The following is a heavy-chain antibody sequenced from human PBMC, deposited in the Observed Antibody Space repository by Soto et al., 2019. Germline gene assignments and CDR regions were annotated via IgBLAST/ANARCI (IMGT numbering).Heavy chain of an antibody. CDR2: VYYSGRT. J-gene: IGHJ5*01. D-gene: IGHD3-3*01. V-gene: IGHV4-39*01. CDR3: ARQQLDFWKWFDS. Sequence: PSETLSLTCTVSGASVSSDTHYWAWVRQPLGKGLEWIGCVYYSGRTYYNPSLKSRVSISIDTSKNQFSVKLTSMTAADTAIYFCARQQLDFWKWFDSWGQGTLVTVSS. CDR1: GASVSSDTHY.